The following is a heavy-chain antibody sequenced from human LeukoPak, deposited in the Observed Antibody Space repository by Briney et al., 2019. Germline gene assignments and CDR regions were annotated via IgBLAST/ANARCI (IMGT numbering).Heavy chain of an antibody. J-gene: IGHJ4*02. Sequence: SETLSLTCTVSGGSISSYCWSWIRQPAGKGLEWIGRIYTSGSTNYNPSLKSRVTMSVDTSKNQFSLKLSSVTAADTAVYYCASKGLDYSSGWAFDYWGQGTLVTVSS. CDR2: IYTSGST. CDR1: GGSISSYC. CDR3: ASKGLDYSSGWAFDY. D-gene: IGHD6-19*01. V-gene: IGHV4-4*07.